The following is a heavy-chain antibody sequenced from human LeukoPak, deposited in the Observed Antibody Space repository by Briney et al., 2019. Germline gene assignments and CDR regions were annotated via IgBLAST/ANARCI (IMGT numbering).Heavy chain of an antibody. J-gene: IGHJ3*02. CDR1: GGSFSGYY. Sequence: SETLSLTCAVYGGSFSGYYWSWIRQPPGKGLEWIGEINHSGSTNYNPSLKSRVTISGDTSKHHLSLDLRSVTAADTAIYYCAISGNYFSRDAFDIWGQGTMVTVSS. CDR3: AISGNYFSRDAFDI. D-gene: IGHD1-26*01. CDR2: INHSGST. V-gene: IGHV4-34*01.